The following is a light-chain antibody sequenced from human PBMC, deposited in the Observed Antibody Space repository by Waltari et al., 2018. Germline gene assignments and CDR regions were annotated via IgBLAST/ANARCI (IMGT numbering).Light chain of an antibody. V-gene: IGKV3-11*01. Sequence: EIVLTQSPATLSLSPGERAPLSCRASQSVSSYLAWYQQKPGQAPRLLIYDASNRATGIPARFSGSGSGTDFTLTISSLEPEDFAVYYCQQRSNWPFTFGGGTKVEIK. CDR2: DAS. CDR1: QSVSSY. J-gene: IGKJ4*01. CDR3: QQRSNWPFT.